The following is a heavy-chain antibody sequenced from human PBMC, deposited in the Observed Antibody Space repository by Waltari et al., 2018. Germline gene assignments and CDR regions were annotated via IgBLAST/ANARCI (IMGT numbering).Heavy chain of an antibody. D-gene: IGHD4-17*01. CDR3: ARGQGATVVKKGSTRRRKDWYFDL. J-gene: IGHJ2*01. V-gene: IGHV4-34*01. CDR2: INHSGST. CDR1: GGSFSGYY. Sequence: QVQLQQWGAGLLKPSETLSLTCAVYGGSFSGYYWSWIRQPPGKGLEWIGEINHSGSTNYNPSLKSRVTISVDTSKNQFSLKLSSVTAADTAVYYCARGQGATVVKKGSTRRRKDWYFDLWGRGTLVTVSS.